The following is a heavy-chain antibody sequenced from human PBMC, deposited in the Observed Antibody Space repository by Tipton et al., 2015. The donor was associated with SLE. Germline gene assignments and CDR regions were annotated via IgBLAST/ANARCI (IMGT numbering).Heavy chain of an antibody. J-gene: IGHJ3*02. CDR2: IYYSGST. CDR3: ARVDYGDYGGGAFDI. Sequence: TLSLTCTVSGGSISSSSYYWGWIRQPPGKGLEWIGSIYYSGSTYYNPFLKSRVTISVDTSKNQFSLKLSSVTAADTAVYYCARVDYGDYGGGAFDIWGQGTMVTVSS. D-gene: IGHD4-17*01. V-gene: IGHV4-39*07. CDR1: GGSISSSSYY.